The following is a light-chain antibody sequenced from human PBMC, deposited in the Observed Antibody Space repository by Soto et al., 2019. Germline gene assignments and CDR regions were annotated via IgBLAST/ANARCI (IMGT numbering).Light chain of an antibody. V-gene: IGKV1-27*01. J-gene: IGKJ1*01. Sequence: DIQMTQSPSSLSASVGDRVTITCRASPDINNFLAWYQHKPGKVPKLLIYAASTLQSGVPSRFSGSGSGTDFTLTISSLQPEDVATYYCQRYNNAPWTFAQGTTVEIK. CDR2: AAS. CDR3: QRYNNAPWT. CDR1: PDINNF.